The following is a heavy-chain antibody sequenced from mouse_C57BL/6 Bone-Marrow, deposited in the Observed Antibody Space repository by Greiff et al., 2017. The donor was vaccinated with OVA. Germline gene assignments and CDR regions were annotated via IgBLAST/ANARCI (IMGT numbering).Heavy chain of an antibody. D-gene: IGHD2-2*01. J-gene: IGHJ2*01. Sequence: QVQLQQPGAELVKPGASVNLSCKASGYTFTSYWMQWVKQRPGQGLEWIGEIDPSDSYTNYNQKFKGKATLTVDTSSSTAYMQLSSLTSEDSAVYYCARSGYDDWGQGTTLTVSS. CDR3: ARSGYDD. CDR2: IDPSDSYT. V-gene: IGHV1-50*01. CDR1: GYTFTSYW.